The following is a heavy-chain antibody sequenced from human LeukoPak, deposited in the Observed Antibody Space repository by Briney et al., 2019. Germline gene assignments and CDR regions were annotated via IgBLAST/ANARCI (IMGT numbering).Heavy chain of an antibody. V-gene: IGHV3-53*01. Sequence: GGSLRLSCAASGFTFSTYSMSWVRQAPGKGLEWVAVIYSGVNTYYADSVKGRFTISRDNSKNTLYLQMNSLRAEDTAVYYCARDLSYWGQGTLVTVSS. CDR2: IYSGVNT. CDR1: GFTFSTYS. CDR3: ARDLSY. J-gene: IGHJ4*02.